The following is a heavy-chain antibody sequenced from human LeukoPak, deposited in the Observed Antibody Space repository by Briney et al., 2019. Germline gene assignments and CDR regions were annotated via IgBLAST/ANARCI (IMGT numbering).Heavy chain of an antibody. J-gene: IGHJ3*02. CDR2: IYYSGRS. D-gene: IGHD3-22*01. V-gene: IGHV4-39*07. CDR1: GGSISSSSYY. Sequence: PSETLSLTCTVSGGSISSSSYYWGWIRQPPGKGLEWIGIIYYSGRSFYNPSLKSRVTISVDTSKNQFSLKLSSVTAADTAVYYCARLRYDSSAWTFDIWGQGTMVTVSS. CDR3: ARLRYDSSAWTFDI.